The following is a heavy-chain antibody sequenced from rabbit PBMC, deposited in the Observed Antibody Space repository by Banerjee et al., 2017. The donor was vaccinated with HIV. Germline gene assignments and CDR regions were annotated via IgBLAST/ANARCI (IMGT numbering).Heavy chain of an antibody. CDR1: GFSFSSSYY. CDR3: ARRSDVWGEVDL. Sequence: QSLEESGGDLVKPGASLTLTCTASGFSFSSSYYMCWVRQAPGKGLEWIACIYAGSSGSTYYASWAKGRFTISKTSSTTVTLQMTSLTAADTATYFCARRSDVWGEVDLWGPGTLVTVS. J-gene: IGHJ4*01. CDR2: IYAGSSGST. D-gene: IGHD4-1*01. V-gene: IGHV1S40*01.